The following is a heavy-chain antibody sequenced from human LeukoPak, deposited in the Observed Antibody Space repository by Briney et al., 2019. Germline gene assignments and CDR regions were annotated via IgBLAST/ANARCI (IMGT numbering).Heavy chain of an antibody. Sequence: GASVKVSCKTSGYTFTNYDINWVRQATGQGLEWMGWMNPKSGNTGSAQRFQGRATLTRDTSISTAYMELSSLRSEDTAVYHCARVWGSIDYWGQGTLVTVSS. CDR2: MNPKSGNT. CDR1: GYTFTNYD. D-gene: IGHD7-27*01. V-gene: IGHV1-8*01. CDR3: ARVWGSIDY. J-gene: IGHJ4*02.